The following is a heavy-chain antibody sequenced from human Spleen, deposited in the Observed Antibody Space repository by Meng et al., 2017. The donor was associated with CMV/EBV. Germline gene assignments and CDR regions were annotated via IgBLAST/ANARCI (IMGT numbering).Heavy chain of an antibody. V-gene: IGHV1-2*06. Sequence: QVVLVQSGAEVKKPGASVKVSCKTSGYTFTDYYTHWVRQAPGQGLDYMGRVNPKTGDANYAQKFQGRVTMTRDTSISTAYLELKWLTSGDTAIYYCVREATMIRGVSPWSWGQGTLVTVSS. CDR3: VREATMIRGVSPWS. J-gene: IGHJ4*02. CDR2: VNPKTGDA. D-gene: IGHD3-10*01. CDR1: GYTFTDYY.